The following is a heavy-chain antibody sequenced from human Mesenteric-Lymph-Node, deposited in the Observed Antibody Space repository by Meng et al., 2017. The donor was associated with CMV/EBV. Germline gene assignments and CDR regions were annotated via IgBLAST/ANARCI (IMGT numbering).Heavy chain of an antibody. CDR3: ARYNWNYFDY. CDR2: IYWDDDK. CDR1: WFSLRSSVMG. Sequence: FTFSWFSLRSSVMGVGWIRQPPGKALDWLALIYWDDDKRYSPSLKSRLTITGDTSKNQVVLTVTNLDPVDTATYYCARYNWNYFDYWGQGTLVTVSS. D-gene: IGHD1-20*01. V-gene: IGHV2-5*02. J-gene: IGHJ4*02.